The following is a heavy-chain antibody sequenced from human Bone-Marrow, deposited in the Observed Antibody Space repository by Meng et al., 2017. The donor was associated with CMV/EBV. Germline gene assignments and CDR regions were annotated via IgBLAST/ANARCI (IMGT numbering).Heavy chain of an antibody. CDR2: IIAFFGTA. V-gene: IGHV1-69*05. J-gene: IGHJ4*02. CDR3: AGWERLLERYFDY. CDR1: GGTFKSFT. Sequence: SVKVSCKVSGGTFKSFTITWVRQAPGQGLEWMGAIIAFFGTADYAQKFQDRVTITTDASTSTAYIEVSSLRSEDAAVYYCAGWERLLERYFDYWGQGTLVTVSS. D-gene: IGHD1-1*01.